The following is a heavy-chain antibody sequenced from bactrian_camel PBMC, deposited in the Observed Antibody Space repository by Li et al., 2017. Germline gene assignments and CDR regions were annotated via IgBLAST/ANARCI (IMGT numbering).Heavy chain of an antibody. CDR1: GYDRSSSC. CDR3: AVTIRCSHRTDDYGFEY. CDR2: WHTTRAVS. J-gene: IGHJ4*01. Sequence: HVQLVESGGGLVQPGGSLTLSCVVSGYDRSSSCFGWFRQPPGKLREGVAAWHTTRAVSYSDLVKGRFTISKERTGNTLYLIMKDLKPEDTGMYYCAVTIRCSHRTDDYGFEYWDKGTQVTVS. V-gene: IGHV3S33*01. D-gene: IGHD5*01.